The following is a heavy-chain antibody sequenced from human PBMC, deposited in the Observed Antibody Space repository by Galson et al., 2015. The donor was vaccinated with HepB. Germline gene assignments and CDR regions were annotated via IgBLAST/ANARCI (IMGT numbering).Heavy chain of an antibody. CDR3: ARVGGWSSGWLGYYYGMDV. J-gene: IGHJ6*02. Sequence: SVKVSCKASGYTFTSYAMHWVRQAPGQRLEWMGWINAGNGNTKYSQKFQGRVTITRDTSASTAYMELSSLRSEDTAVYYCARVGGWSSGWLGYYYGMDVWGQGTTVTVSS. D-gene: IGHD6-19*01. CDR1: GYTFTSYA. CDR2: INAGNGNT. V-gene: IGHV1-3*01.